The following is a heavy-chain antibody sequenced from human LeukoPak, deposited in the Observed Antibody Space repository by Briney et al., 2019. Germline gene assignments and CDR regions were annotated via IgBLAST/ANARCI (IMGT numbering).Heavy chain of an antibody. CDR1: GFTFSNYA. CDR2: ISGSGGTT. CDR3: AKDLDSSASYSYNY. V-gene: IGHV3-23*01. D-gene: IGHD3-22*01. Sequence: PGGSLRLSSAASGFTFSNYAMSWVRQAPGKGLECVSSISGSGGTTYYADSGKGRFTISRDNSKNTLYLQMNSLRVEDTAVYYCAKDLDSSASYSYNYWGQGTLVTVSS. J-gene: IGHJ4*02.